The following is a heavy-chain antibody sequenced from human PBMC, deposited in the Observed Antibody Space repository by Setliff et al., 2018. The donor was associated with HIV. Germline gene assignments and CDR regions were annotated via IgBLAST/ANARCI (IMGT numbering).Heavy chain of an antibody. V-gene: IGHV4-34*01. CDR1: GGSFSGYY. CDR3: APTTRITMIVVVPHPLDV. CDR2: INHSGST. J-gene: IGHJ6*04. D-gene: IGHD3-22*01. Sequence: SETLSLTCAVYGGSFSGYYWSWIRQPPGKGLEWIGEINHSGSTNYNPSLKSRVTISVDTSKNQFSLKLSSVTAADTAVYYCAPTTRITMIVVVPHPLDVWGKGITVTVSS.